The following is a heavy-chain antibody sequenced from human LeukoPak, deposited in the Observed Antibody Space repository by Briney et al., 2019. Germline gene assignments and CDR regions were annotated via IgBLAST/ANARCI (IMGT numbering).Heavy chain of an antibody. V-gene: IGHV3-7*01. J-gene: IGHJ6*03. Sequence: GGSLRLSCAASGFTFSNYWMTWVRQAPGKGLEWVANIKGDGSEKYYVDSVKGRFTISRDNAKNSLSLQMNSLRAEDTAVYYCARAQINMDVWGKGTTVIVSS. CDR1: GFTFSNYW. CDR2: IKGDGSEK. CDR3: ARAQINMDV.